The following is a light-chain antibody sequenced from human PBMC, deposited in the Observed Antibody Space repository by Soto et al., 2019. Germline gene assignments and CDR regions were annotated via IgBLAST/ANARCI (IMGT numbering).Light chain of an antibody. CDR2: EVS. V-gene: IGLV2-8*01. CDR1: SSDVGGYNY. Sequence: QSVLTQPPSASGSPGQSVTISCTGTSSDVGGYNYVSWYQQHPGKAPKLMIYEVSKRPSGVPDRFSGSKSGNTASLTVSGLQAEEESDYYCGSFAVSNSNWVFGGGTKLTVL. CDR3: GSFAVSNSNWV. J-gene: IGLJ3*02.